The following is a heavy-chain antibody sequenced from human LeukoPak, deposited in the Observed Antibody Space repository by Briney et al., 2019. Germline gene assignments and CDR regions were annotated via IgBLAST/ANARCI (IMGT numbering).Heavy chain of an antibody. Sequence: SETLSLTCTVSGGSISSGGYYWSWIRQHPGKGLEWIGYIYYSGSTYYNPSLKSRVTISVDTSKNQFSLKLSSVTAADTAVYYCARDLGSGTEGLFSFDYWGQGTLVTVSS. V-gene: IGHV4-31*03. CDR1: GGSISSGGYY. CDR2: IYYSGST. D-gene: IGHD3-10*01. J-gene: IGHJ4*02. CDR3: ARDLGSGTEGLFSFDY.